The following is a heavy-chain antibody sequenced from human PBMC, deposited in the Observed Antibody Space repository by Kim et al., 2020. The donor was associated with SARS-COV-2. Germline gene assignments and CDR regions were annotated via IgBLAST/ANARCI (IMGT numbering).Heavy chain of an antibody. D-gene: IGHD3-9*01. V-gene: IGHV3-53*01. CDR3: ARDRRYYDILTGYYSGMDV. J-gene: IGHJ6*02. Sequence: GRFTITRDNSKNTLYLQMNSLRAEDTAVYYCARDRRYYDILTGYYSGMDVWGQGTTVTVSS.